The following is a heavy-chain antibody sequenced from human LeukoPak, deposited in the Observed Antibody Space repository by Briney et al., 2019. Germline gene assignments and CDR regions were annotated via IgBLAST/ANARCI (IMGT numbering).Heavy chain of an antibody. CDR2: IYWDGDK. CDR1: GGSISSYYW. V-gene: IGHV2-5*08. CDR3: AHRIRSTWYGGYGNDYFDY. Sequence: TLSLTCTVSGGSISSYYWSWIRQPPGKALEWLALIYWDGDKRYSPSLKNRLTITKDTSKNQVVLTMTNMDPVDTATYYCAHRIRSTWYGGYGNDYFDYWGQGTLVTVSS. D-gene: IGHD5-12*01. J-gene: IGHJ4*02.